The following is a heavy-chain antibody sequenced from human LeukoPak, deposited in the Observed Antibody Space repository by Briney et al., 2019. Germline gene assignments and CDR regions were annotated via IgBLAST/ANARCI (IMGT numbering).Heavy chain of an antibody. V-gene: IGHV1-69*13. Sequence: ASVKVSCKASGGTFSSYAISWVRQAPGQGLEWMGGIIPIFGTANYAQKFQGRVTITADESTSTAYMELSSLRSEDTAVYYCANDHAVSPRITAPRGIDYWGPGTLVTVSS. CDR1: GGTFSSYA. CDR2: IIPIFGTA. CDR3: ANDHAVSPRITAPRGIDY. D-gene: IGHD6-6*01. J-gene: IGHJ4*02.